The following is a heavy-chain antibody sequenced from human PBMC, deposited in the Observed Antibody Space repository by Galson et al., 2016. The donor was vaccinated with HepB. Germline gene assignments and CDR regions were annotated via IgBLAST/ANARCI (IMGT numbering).Heavy chain of an antibody. CDR2: INAYSGNT. CDR1: GYTFTSYY. CDR3: ARALLAIDDF. D-gene: IGHD1-26*01. J-gene: IGHJ4*02. V-gene: IGHV1-18*01. Sequence: SVKVSCKASGYTFTSYYMNWVRQAPGQGLEWMGWINAYSGNTNYAQKFQGRVTMTTDTSTSTAYMELRSLRSDDTAVYYCARALLAIDDFWGQGTLVTVSS.